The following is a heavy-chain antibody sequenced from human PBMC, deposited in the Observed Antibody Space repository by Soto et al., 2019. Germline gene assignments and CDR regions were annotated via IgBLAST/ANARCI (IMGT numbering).Heavy chain of an antibody. CDR2: ISGSGGFT. CDR3: AKVSRYDSAPALT. D-gene: IGHD3-16*01. V-gene: IGHV3-23*01. CDR1: GFTFSRYA. J-gene: IGHJ5*02. Sequence: GGSLRLSCEASGFTFSRYAMNWVRQAPGEGLDWVSAISGSGGFTYYADSVKGRFTISRDDSKNTLYLQMNSLRGDDTAVYYCAKVSRYDSAPALTWGQGTLVTVSS.